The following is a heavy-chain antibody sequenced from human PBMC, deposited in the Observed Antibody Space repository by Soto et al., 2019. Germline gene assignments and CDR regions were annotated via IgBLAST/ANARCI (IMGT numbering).Heavy chain of an antibody. Sequence: GGSLRLFCAAAGFTFNNFAMNWVRQAPGKGLEWVATISGTGGSTYYADSVKGRFTISRDNSKNTLYLQMNSLRVEDTAVYYCAKDRLGGNFDYWGQGTQVTVSS. CDR3: AKDRLGGNFDY. J-gene: IGHJ4*02. V-gene: IGHV3-23*01. CDR1: GFTFNNFA. CDR2: ISGTGGST.